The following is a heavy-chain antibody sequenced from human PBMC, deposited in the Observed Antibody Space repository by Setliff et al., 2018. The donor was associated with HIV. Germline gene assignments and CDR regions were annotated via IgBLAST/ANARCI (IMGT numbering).Heavy chain of an antibody. CDR1: GYNFTSHD. J-gene: IGHJ3*02. D-gene: IGHD5-18*01. CDR2: MNPKSGNT. CDR3: ARGRLGGYNYGSPPAFFDI. V-gene: IGHV1-8*01. Sequence: ASVKVSCKASGYNFTSHDINWVRQAPGQGLEWMGWMNPKSGNTGYARKVQGRVTMTRKTSISTAYMERRSLRSDDTAVYYCARGRLGGYNYGSPPAFFDIWGQGTMVTVSS.